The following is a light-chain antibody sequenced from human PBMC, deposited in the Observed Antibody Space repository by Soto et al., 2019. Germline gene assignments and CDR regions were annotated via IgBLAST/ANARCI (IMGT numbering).Light chain of an antibody. V-gene: IGKV3-20*01. Sequence: EIVLTQSPATLSLSPGERATLSCRASQSVSFYLGWYQQKPGQAPRLLVYDVSNRAPGVPDRFSGSGSGTDFTLTISRLEPEDFAVYYCQQYGSSPPTFGQGTKVDIK. CDR2: DVS. J-gene: IGKJ1*01. CDR3: QQYGSSPPT. CDR1: QSVSFY.